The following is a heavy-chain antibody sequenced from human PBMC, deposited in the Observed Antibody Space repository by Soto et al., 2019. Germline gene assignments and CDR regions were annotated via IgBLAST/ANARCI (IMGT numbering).Heavy chain of an antibody. Sequence: GGSLRLSCAASGFTFSSYDMHWVRQATGKGLEWVSAIGTAGDTYYPGSVKGRFTISRENAKNSLYLQMNSLRAGDTAVYYCARSPGGRPTDDAFDIWGQGTMVTVSS. CDR1: GFTFSSYD. V-gene: IGHV3-13*01. CDR2: IGTAGDT. J-gene: IGHJ3*02. CDR3: ARSPGGRPTDDAFDI. D-gene: IGHD2-21*02.